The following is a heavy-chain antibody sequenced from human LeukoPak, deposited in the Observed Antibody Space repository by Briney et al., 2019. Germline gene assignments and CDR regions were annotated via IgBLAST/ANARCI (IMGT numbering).Heavy chain of an antibody. CDR1: WFTFSSYG. D-gene: IGHD2-21*02. CDR2: ISNSSSYI. CDR3: ARENLPVVVTAIRADWYFDL. J-gene: IGHJ2*01. Sequence: PGGSLRLSCAASWFTFSSYGMNWVRQAPGDGLEWVSSISNSSSYIYYADSVKGRFTISRDNAKSSLYLQMNSLRAEDTAVYYCARENLPVVVTAIRADWYFDLWGRGTLVTVSS. V-gene: IGHV3-21*01.